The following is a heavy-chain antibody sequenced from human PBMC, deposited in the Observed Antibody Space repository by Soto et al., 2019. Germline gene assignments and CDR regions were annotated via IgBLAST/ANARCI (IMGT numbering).Heavy chain of an antibody. CDR3: VQDRYVDY. Sequence: GVSLRLTCSVSGFSFSSYTMHWVRQAPEKGLEYVSSIDTNGVSTYYADSVKGRFTISRDNSKNTLYLQMSSLRAEDTAVDYCVQDRYVDYCGQGDLVIV. V-gene: IGHV3-64D*06. CDR1: GFSFSSYT. J-gene: IGHJ4*02. CDR2: IDTNGVST.